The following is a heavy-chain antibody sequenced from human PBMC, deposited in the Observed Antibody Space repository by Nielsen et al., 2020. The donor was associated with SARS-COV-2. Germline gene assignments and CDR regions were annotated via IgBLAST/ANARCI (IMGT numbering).Heavy chain of an antibody. CDR3: ARDYLTTGWAFDI. Sequence: GESLKISCAASGFTFSSYAMSWVRQAPGKGLEWVSAICGSSVNTYYADSVKGRFTISRDNSKNTLYLQMNSLRAEDTAVYYCARDYLTTGWAFDIWGQGTMVTVSS. CDR2: ICGSSVNT. V-gene: IGHV3-23*01. CDR1: GFTFSSYA. D-gene: IGHD4/OR15-4a*01. J-gene: IGHJ3*02.